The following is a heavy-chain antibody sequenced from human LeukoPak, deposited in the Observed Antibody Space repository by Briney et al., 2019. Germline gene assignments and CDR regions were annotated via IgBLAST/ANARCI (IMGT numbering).Heavy chain of an antibody. CDR2: INPNSGVT. CDR1: GYTFSGFY. V-gene: IGHV1-2*02. CDR3: ARDKQALYCSGGSCYPDY. D-gene: IGHD2-15*01. Sequence: ASVKVSCKASGYTFSGFYIHWVRQAPGQGLEWMGWINPNSGVTNYAQKLQGRVTMTTDTSTSTAYMELRSLRSDDTAVYYCARDKQALYCSGGSCYPDYWGQGTLVTVSS. J-gene: IGHJ4*02.